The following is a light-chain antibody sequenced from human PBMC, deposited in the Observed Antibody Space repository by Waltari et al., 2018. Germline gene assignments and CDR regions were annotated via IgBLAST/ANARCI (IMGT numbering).Light chain of an antibody. V-gene: IGKV3-11*01. CDR2: DSS. CDR1: QSVSSY. Sequence: EIVLTQSPATLSLSPGARATLSCRASQSVSSYLAWYQQKPGQAPRLLIYDSSNRSTGIPARFSGGGSGTDYARTISSLVPEDFAVYYCQQRSNWPRITFGQGTRLEIK. CDR3: QQRSNWPRIT. J-gene: IGKJ5*01.